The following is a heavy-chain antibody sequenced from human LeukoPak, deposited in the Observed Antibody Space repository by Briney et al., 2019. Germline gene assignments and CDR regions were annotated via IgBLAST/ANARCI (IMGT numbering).Heavy chain of an antibody. J-gene: IGHJ4*02. CDR2: IRYDGTNK. D-gene: IGHD5-12*01. V-gene: IGHV3-30*02. CDR1: GFTFSNYC. CDR3: ARDRGYSGYDPFEY. Sequence: PGGSLRLSCAASGFTFSNYCMHGVRQAPGKGLEGVAFIRYDGTNKYYADSVKGRFTISRDNSKNRLYLQMNSLRAEDTAVYYCARDRGYSGYDPFEYWGQGTLVPVSS.